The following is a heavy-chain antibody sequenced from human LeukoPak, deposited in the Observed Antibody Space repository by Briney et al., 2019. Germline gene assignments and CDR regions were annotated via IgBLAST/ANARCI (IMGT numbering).Heavy chain of an antibody. CDR2: ISWNSGSI. CDR1: GFTFDDYA. CDR3: AKDLRLTYYDSSGAFDY. D-gene: IGHD3-22*01. J-gene: IGHJ4*02. Sequence: QSGGSLRLSCAASGFTFDDYAMHWVRRAPGKGLEWVSGISWNSGSIGYADSVKGRFTISRDNAKNSLYLQMNSLRAEDTALYYCAKDLRLTYYDSSGAFDYWGQGTLVTVSS. V-gene: IGHV3-9*01.